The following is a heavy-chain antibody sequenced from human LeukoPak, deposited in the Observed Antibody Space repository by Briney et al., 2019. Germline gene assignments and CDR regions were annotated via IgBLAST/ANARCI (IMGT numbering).Heavy chain of an antibody. CDR3: ARVNTIFGVVSWFDP. Sequence: SETLSLTCTVSGGSISGYYWTRIRQPPGKGLEWIGYIYYSGSTNYNPSLKSRVTISVDTSKNQFSLKLSSVTAADTAVYYCARVNTIFGVVSWFDPWGQGTLVTVSS. CDR2: IYYSGST. D-gene: IGHD3-3*01. CDR1: GGSISGYY. J-gene: IGHJ5*02. V-gene: IGHV4-59*01.